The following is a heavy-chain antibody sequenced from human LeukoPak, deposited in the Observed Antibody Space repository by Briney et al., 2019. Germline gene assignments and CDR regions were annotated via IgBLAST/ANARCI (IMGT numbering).Heavy chain of an antibody. CDR3: ARELNNAWSGTTSWFDP. J-gene: IGHJ5*02. CDR2: ISTYGSTI. D-gene: IGHD1-7*01. CDR1: GFTFSDHY. V-gene: IGHV3-11*01. Sequence: PGGSLRLSCAASGFTFSDHYMTWIRQAPGKGLEWVSSISTYGSTIYYADSVKGRFTISRDNAKNSLYLQMSSLRAEDTAMYYCARELNNAWSGTTSWFDPWGQGTLVTVSS.